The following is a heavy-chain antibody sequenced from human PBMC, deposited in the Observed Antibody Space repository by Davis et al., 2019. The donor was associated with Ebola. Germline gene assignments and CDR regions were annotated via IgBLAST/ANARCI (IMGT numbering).Heavy chain of an antibody. CDR2: LYSGGSA. CDR3: ARHYVYDYYMGLDV. D-gene: IGHD3-10*02. CDR1: GFTLSSYW. J-gene: IGHJ6*02. Sequence: PGGSLRLSCAASGFTLSSYWMHWVRQAPGKGLEWVSVLYSGGSAYYADSVRGRFTISRDNSKNTIYLQMNSLRAGDTAVYYCARHYVYDYYMGLDVWGQGTTVTVSS. V-gene: IGHV3-66*04.